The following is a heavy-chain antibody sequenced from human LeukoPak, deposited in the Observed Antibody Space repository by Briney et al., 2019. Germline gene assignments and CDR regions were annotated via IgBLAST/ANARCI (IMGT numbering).Heavy chain of an antibody. CDR3: ARFSVSTGLPMGDFDY. Sequence: SETLSLTCTVSGYSISSGYYWGWIRQPPGKGLEWIGSIYYSGSTYYNPSLKSRVTISVDTSKNQFSLKLSSVTAADTAVYYCARFSVSTGLPMGDFDYWGQGTLVTVSS. V-gene: IGHV4-38-2*02. J-gene: IGHJ4*02. CDR1: GYSISSGYY. CDR2: IYYSGST. D-gene: IGHD3-9*01.